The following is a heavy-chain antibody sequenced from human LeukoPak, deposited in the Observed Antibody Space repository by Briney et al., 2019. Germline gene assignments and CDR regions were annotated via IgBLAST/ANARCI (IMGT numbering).Heavy chain of an antibody. D-gene: IGHD2-21*01. J-gene: IGHJ4*02. Sequence: GGSLRLSCAAPGFTFSFYSMNWVRQAPGKGLACVSRINIDGTSTTYADSVKGRFTISRDNAKNVVYLQMNSLRAEDTAVYYCVRGTSDWYGMDYWGQGALVSVTS. CDR3: VRGTSDWYGMDY. CDR1: GFTFSFYS. CDR2: INIDGTST. V-gene: IGHV3-74*03.